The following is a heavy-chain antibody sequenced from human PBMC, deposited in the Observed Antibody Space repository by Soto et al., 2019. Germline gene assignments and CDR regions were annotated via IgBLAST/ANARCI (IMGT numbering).Heavy chain of an antibody. J-gene: IGHJ4*02. Sequence: QVQLVQSGAEVKKPGSSVKVSCKASGGTFSSYAISWVRQAPEQGLEWMGGIIPIFGTANYAQKFQGRVTITADESTSTAYMELSSLRSEDTAVYYCARGDLGGAYDSSGYYDYYFDYWGQGTLVTVSS. CDR3: ARGDLGGAYDSSGYYDYYFDY. CDR2: IIPIFGTA. D-gene: IGHD3-22*01. CDR1: GGTFSSYA. V-gene: IGHV1-69*01.